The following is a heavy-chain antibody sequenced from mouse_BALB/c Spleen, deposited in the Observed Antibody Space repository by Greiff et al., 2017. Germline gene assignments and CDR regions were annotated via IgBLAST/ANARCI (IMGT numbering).Heavy chain of an antibody. CDR2: IYPGGGYT. D-gene: IGHD1-1*01. Sequence: QVHVKQSGAELVRPGTSVKISCKASGYTFTNYWLGWVKQRPGHGLEWIGDIYPGGGYTNYNEKFKGKATLTADTSSSTAYMQLSSLTSEDSAVYFCARRITTVVATDWYFDVWGAGTTVTVSS. CDR3: ARRITTVVATDWYFDV. CDR1: GYTFTNYW. J-gene: IGHJ1*01. V-gene: IGHV1-63*02.